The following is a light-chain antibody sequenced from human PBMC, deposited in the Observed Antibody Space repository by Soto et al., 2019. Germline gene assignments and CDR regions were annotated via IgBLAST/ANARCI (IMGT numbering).Light chain of an antibody. CDR1: SSDVGAYNY. V-gene: IGLV2-14*01. J-gene: IGLJ1*01. Sequence: QSVLTQPASVSGSPGQSITISCTGTSSDVGAYNYVSWYQQHPGKVPKLMIYEVSNRPSGVSNRFSGSKFGNTASLTISGLQAEDEADYYCSSCTSSSTYVFGTGTKVTVL. CDR3: SSCTSSSTYV. CDR2: EVS.